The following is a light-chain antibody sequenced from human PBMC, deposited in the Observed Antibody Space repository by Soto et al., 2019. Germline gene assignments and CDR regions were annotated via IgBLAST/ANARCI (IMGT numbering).Light chain of an antibody. CDR2: GAS. J-gene: IGKJ5*01. CDR3: QQYDNFPPIT. V-gene: IGKV3-20*01. Sequence: EIVLTQSPGTLSLSPGERATLSCRASQSVNSNYLAWYQQRPGQAPRLLIYGASSRATGIPDRFSGSGSGTDFTLTISRLEPEDFAVYYCQQYDNFPPITFGQGTRLEIK. CDR1: QSVNSNY.